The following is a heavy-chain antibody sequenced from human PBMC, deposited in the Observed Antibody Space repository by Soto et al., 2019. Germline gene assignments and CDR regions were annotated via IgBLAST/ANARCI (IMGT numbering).Heavy chain of an antibody. D-gene: IGHD6-6*01. CDR3: ARVGSSIATRPFDY. CDR1: GGSISSGDYY. J-gene: IGHJ4*02. CDR2: IYYSGST. Sequence: QVQLQESGPGLVKPSQTLSLTCTVSGGSISSGDYYWSWIRQPPGKGLEWIGYIYYSGSTYYNPTLKSRVTIPVHTXXNQFSLKLSSVTAADTAVYYCARVGSSIATRPFDYWGQGTLVTVSS. V-gene: IGHV4-30-4*01.